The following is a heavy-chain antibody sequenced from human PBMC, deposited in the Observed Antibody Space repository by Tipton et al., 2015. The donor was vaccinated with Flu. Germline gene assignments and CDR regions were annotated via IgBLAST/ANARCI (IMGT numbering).Heavy chain of an antibody. V-gene: IGHV4-39*01. J-gene: IGHJ4*02. D-gene: IGHD3-10*02. CDR2: IYYSGTT. CDR1: GGSITSNNDY. CDR3: ARLSYYDVDLKNFYFDH. Sequence: PGLVKPSETLSLTCTVSGGSITSNNDYWGWIRQAPGKGLQWIGSIYYSGTTYYNPSLKSRVTISVDTSKSQFSLMLRSVTAADTAVYYCARLSYYDVDLKNFYFDHWGQGALVTVSS.